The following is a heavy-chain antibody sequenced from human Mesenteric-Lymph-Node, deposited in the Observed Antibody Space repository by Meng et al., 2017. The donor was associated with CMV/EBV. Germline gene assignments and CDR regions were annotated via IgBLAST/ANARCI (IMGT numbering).Heavy chain of an antibody. D-gene: IGHD1-14*01. CDR1: GGTFSGYY. CDR3: ARKGTVGLYWYFDL. CDR2: ITHTGGT. Sequence: GSLRLSCAVYGGTFSGYYWSWIRQPPGKGLEWIGEITHTGGTNHNPSLKSRVTMSVDTSTRQLSLELSSVTAADTAVYYCARKGTVGLYWYFDLWGRGTLVTVSS. V-gene: IGHV4-34*01. J-gene: IGHJ2*01.